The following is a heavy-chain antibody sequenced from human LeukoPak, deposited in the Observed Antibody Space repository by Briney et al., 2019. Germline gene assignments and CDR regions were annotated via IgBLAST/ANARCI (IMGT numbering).Heavy chain of an antibody. V-gene: IGHV1-69*04. CDR1: GGTFSSYA. Sequence: SVKVSCKASGGTFSSYAISWVRQAPGQGLEWMGRIIPILGIANYAQKFQGRVTMTTDTSTSTAYMELRSLRSDDTAVYYCARVEYSSSFLDYWGQGTLVTVSS. CDR2: IIPILGIA. CDR3: ARVEYSSSFLDY. D-gene: IGHD6-13*01. J-gene: IGHJ4*02.